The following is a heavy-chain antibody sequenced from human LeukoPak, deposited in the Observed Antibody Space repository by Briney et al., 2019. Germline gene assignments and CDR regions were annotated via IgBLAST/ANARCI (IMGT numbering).Heavy chain of an antibody. D-gene: IGHD6-13*01. Sequence: ASVKVSCKASGYTFTSYYMHWVRQAPGQGLEWMGIINPSGGSTSYAQKFQGRVTTTRDTSTSTVYMELSSLRSEDTAVYYCARDGIAAATVAEYFQHWGQGTLVTVSS. CDR3: ARDGIAAATVAEYFQH. V-gene: IGHV1-46*01. CDR2: INPSGGST. CDR1: GYTFTSYY. J-gene: IGHJ1*01.